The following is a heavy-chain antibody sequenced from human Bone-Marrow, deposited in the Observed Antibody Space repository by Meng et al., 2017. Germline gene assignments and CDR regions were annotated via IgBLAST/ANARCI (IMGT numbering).Heavy chain of an antibody. CDR3: ARVGSALYYGSGSYDY. V-gene: IGHV1-18*01. J-gene: IGHJ4*02. Sequence: ASVKVSCKASGYTFTSYGISWVRQAPGQGLEWMGWISAYNGNTNYAQKLQGRVTMTTDTSTSTAYMELSRLRSDDTAVYYCARVGSALYYGSGSYDYWGQGTLVTVSS. CDR2: ISAYNGNT. D-gene: IGHD3-10*01. CDR1: GYTFTSYG.